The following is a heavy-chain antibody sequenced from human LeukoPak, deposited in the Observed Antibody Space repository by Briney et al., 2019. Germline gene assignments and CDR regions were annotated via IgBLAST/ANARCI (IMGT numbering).Heavy chain of an antibody. CDR1: GVFFSGYY. D-gene: IGHD3-22*01. J-gene: IGHJ4*02. V-gene: IGHV4-34*01. CDR2: IHHSGTT. CDR3: ARDPTYYYDSSGLYYFDY. Sequence: SETLSLTCAASGVFFSGYYWSWIRQSPGKGLEWIGDIHHSGTTNYNPSLKSRVTISVDTSKNQFSLKLSSVTAADTAVYYCARDPTYYYDSSGLYYFDYWGQGTLVTVSS.